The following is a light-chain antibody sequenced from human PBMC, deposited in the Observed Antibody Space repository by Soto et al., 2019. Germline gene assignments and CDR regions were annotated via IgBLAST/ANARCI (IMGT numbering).Light chain of an antibody. CDR3: QSYDSSLSGYV. Sequence: QSVLTQPPSVSGAPGQRVTISCTGSSSNIGAGYDVHWYRQLPGTAPKLLIYGNSNRPSGVPDRFSGSKSGTSASLAITGLQAEDEADYYCQSYDSSLSGYVFXTGTKVTVL. CDR2: GNS. J-gene: IGLJ1*01. V-gene: IGLV1-40*01. CDR1: SSNIGAGYD.